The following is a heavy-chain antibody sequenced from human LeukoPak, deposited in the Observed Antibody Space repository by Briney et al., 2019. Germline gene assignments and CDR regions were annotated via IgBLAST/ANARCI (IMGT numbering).Heavy chain of an antibody. CDR3: ARDHDFWSGLVDY. J-gene: IGHJ4*02. CDR2: INSDGSST. D-gene: IGHD3-3*01. Sequence: PGGSLRLSXAASGFTFSSYWMHWVRQAPGKGLVWVSRINSDGSSTSYADSVKGRFTISRDNAKNTLYLQMNSLRAEDTAVYYCARDHDFWSGLVDYWGQGTLVTVSS. CDR1: GFTFSSYW. V-gene: IGHV3-74*01.